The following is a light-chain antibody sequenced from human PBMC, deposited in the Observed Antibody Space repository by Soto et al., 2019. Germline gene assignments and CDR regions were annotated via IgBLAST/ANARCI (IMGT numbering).Light chain of an antibody. CDR1: QSVSSIY. V-gene: IGKV3-20*01. J-gene: IGKJ3*01. CDR3: QQYGSSLPFT. CDR2: GAS. Sequence: EIVLTQSPGTLSLSPGERATLSCRASQSVSSIYLAWYQQKPGQAPRLLIYGASSRATGIPDRFSGSGSGTDFTLTISRLEPEDFAVYYCQQYGSSLPFTFGPGTKVDIK.